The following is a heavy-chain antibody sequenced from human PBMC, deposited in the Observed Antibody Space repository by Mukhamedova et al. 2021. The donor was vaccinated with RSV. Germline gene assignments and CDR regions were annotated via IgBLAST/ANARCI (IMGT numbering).Heavy chain of an antibody. CDR2: IYHGGNS. D-gene: IGHD5/OR15-5a*01. CDR3: VRGGWAMSTSENWYFDL. J-gene: IGHJ2*01. V-gene: IGHV4-4*02. Sequence: IGDIYHGGNSKYNPSLKSRVLMSVDKSKNHFSLKLTTVTAADTAVYYCVRGGWAMSTSENWYFDLWGRGTLVTVSS.